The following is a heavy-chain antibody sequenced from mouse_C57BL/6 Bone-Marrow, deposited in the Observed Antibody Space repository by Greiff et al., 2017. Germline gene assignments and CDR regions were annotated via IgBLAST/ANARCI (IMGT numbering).Heavy chain of an antibody. V-gene: IGHV1-59*01. CDR2: IDPSDSYT. D-gene: IGHD2-12*01. J-gene: IGHJ3*01. CDR3: ALRSQFEFAD. Sequence: QVQLQQPGAELVRPGTSVKLSCKASGYTFTSYWMHWVKQRPGQGLEWIGVIDPSDSYTNYNQKIKGKATLTVDTSSSTAYMQLSSLASEDSAVYDGALRSQFEFADWGQGTMVTVS. CDR1: GYTFTSYW.